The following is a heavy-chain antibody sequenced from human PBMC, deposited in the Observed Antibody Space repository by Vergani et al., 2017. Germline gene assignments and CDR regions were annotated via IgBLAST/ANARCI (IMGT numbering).Heavy chain of an antibody. J-gene: IGHJ2*01. Sequence: EVQLVESGGGLVQPGRSLRLPCAASGFTFDDYSIHWVRQAPGKGLEWVSGINWNSDSIAYADSVKGRFTISRDNAKNSLYLQMNSLRAEDTALYYCVKDIAASGNYWYFDLWGRGTLVTVSS. CDR1: GFTFDDYS. CDR2: INWNSDSI. D-gene: IGHD6-13*01. CDR3: VKDIAASGNYWYFDL. V-gene: IGHV3-9*01.